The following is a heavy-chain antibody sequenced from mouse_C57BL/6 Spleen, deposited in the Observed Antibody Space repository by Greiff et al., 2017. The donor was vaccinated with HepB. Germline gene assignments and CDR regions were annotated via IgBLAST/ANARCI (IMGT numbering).Heavy chain of an antibody. J-gene: IGHJ4*01. V-gene: IGHV5-17*01. CDR2: ISSGSSTI. CDR1: GFTFSDYG. D-gene: IGHD1-1*01. CDR3: ARRYYGSSDYAMDY. Sequence: EVHLVESGGGLVKPGGSLKLSCAASGFTFSDYGMHWVRQAPEKGLEWVAYISSGSSTIYYADTVKGRFTISRDNAKNTLFLQMTSLRSEDTAMYYCARRYYGSSDYAMDYWGQGTSVTVSS.